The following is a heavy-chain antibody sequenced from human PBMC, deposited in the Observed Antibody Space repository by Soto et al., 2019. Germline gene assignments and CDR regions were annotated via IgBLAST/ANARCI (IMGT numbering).Heavy chain of an antibody. CDR1: GFTFSSYS. CDR3: ARTIPYSSGWYFDY. J-gene: IGHJ4*02. D-gene: IGHD6-19*01. Sequence: GGSLRLSCAASGFTFSSYSMNWVRQAPGKGLEWVSYISSSSSTIYYADSVKGRFTISRDNAKNSLYLQMNSLRDEDTAVYYCARTIPYSSGWYFDYWGQGTLVTVSS. V-gene: IGHV3-48*02. CDR2: ISSSSSTI.